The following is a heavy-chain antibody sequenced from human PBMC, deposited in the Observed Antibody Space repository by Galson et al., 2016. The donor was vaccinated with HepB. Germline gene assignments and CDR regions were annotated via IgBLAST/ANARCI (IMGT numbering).Heavy chain of an antibody. V-gene: IGHV3-23*01. Sequence: SLRLSCAASGFTFRDFAMTWVRQTPGKGLEWVSAISYNSGDETYFADSVRGQFTISRDNSKDTLYLQMNSLRVEDTAVYFCAKVPYGDYASAFDSWGQGTLVTVSS. CDR3: AKVPYGDYASAFDS. CDR1: GFTFRDFA. D-gene: IGHD4-17*01. CDR2: ISYNSGDET. J-gene: IGHJ4*02.